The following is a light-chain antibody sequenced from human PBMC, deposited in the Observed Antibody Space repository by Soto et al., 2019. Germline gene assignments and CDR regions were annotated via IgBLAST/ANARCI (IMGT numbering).Light chain of an antibody. Sequence: EIVLTQSPATLSLSPGERATLSCRASHSVGSYLAWYQQKPGQAPRLLIYEVSNRATGIPARFSGSGSGTDFTLTISSLEPEDFAIYYCQQGANWPVAFGQGTRVEIK. CDR1: HSVGSY. CDR2: EVS. V-gene: IGKV3-11*01. J-gene: IGKJ1*01. CDR3: QQGANWPVA.